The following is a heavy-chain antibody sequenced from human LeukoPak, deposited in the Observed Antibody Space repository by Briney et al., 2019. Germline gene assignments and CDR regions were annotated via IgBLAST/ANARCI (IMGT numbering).Heavy chain of an antibody. D-gene: IGHD3-22*01. CDR1: GGSISSSNW. J-gene: IGHJ4*02. V-gene: IGHV4-4*02. CDR3: AGLDDSSGYYYLDY. CDR2: IYHSGST. Sequence: SETLSLTCAVSGGSISSSNWWSWVRQPPGQGLEWIGEIYHSGSTNYNPSLKSRVTISVDKSKNQFSLKLSSVTAADTAVYYCAGLDDSSGYYYLDYWGQGTLVTVSS.